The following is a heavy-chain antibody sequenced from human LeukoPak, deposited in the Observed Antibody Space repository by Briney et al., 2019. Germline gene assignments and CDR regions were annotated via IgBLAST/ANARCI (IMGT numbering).Heavy chain of an antibody. V-gene: IGHV4-39*07. CDR2: IYYSGST. Sequence: SETLSLTCTVSGGSISSIGYYWGWIRQPPGKGLEWIGSIYYSGSTYYNPSLKSRLTISVDTSKNQFSLKLTSVTAADTAVYYCASDSGGRRDAFNIWGQGTMVTVSS. D-gene: IGHD2-8*02. J-gene: IGHJ3*02. CDR3: ASDSGGRRDAFNI. CDR1: GGSISSIGYY.